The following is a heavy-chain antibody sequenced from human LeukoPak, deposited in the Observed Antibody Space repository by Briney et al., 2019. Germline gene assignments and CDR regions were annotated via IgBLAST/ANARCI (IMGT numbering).Heavy chain of an antibody. J-gene: IGHJ4*02. CDR3: AKAGSGSRYGSGSNLLLFDY. CDR1: GFTFSSYG. CDR2: IRYDGSNK. D-gene: IGHD3-10*01. V-gene: IGHV3-30*02. Sequence: GGSLRLSCAASGFTFSSYGMHWVRQAPGKGLEWVALIRYDGSNKYYADSVKGRFTISRDNSKNTLYLRMNSLRADDTAVYYCAKAGSGSRYGSGSNLLLFDYWGQGTLVTVSS.